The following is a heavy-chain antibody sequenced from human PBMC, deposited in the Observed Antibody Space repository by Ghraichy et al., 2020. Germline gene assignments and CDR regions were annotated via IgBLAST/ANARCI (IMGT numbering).Heavy chain of an antibody. CDR2: MNPNSGNT. CDR3: ARFCSRTGCYNSFDH. D-gene: IGHD2-2*02. Sequence: ASVKVSCKASGYTFTNYDINWVRQATGQGLDWMGWMNPNSGNTGYAQKFQDRVTMTRNTSISTAYMELSSLRSDDTAVYYCARFCSRTGCYNSFDHWGQGILVTVYS. V-gene: IGHV1-8*01. CDR1: GYTFTNYD. J-gene: IGHJ4*02.